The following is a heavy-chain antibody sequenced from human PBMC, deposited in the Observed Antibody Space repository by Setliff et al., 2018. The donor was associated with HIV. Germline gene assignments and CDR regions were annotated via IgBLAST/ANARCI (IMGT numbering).Heavy chain of an antibody. D-gene: IGHD7-27*01. J-gene: IGHJ3*02. CDR3: TRKKTGQFGALNM. Sequence: SQTLSLTCAVYGDSFSGSYWSWIRQSPGTGLEWIGEVNHNGGTNYNPSLKSRVVVSVDRSKNQFSLKLISVTAADTAVYYCTRKKTGQFGALNMWGRGTLVTVSS. CDR2: VNHNGGT. CDR1: GDSFSGSY. V-gene: IGHV4-34*01.